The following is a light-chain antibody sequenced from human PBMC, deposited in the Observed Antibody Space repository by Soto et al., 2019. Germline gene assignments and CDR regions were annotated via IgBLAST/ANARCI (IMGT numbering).Light chain of an antibody. CDR3: HHYGSSPLT. Sequence: EVVLTQSPGTLSLSPVERGTLSCMASQSVSSSYLAWYQQKPGQAPRLLVYGASSRATGIPDRFSGSGSGTDFTLTISRLEPEDFAVYYCHHYGSSPLTFGQGTRLEIK. J-gene: IGKJ5*01. CDR1: QSVSSSY. CDR2: GAS. V-gene: IGKV3-20*01.